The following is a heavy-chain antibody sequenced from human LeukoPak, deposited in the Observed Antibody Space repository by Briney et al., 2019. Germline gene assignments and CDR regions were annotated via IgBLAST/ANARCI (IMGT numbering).Heavy chain of an antibody. D-gene: IGHD5-18*01. CDR3: AFGGYSYGYESWFDP. CDR2: IIPIFGTA. J-gene: IGHJ5*02. V-gene: IGHV1-69*13. Sequence: SVKVSCKASGGTFSSYAISWVRQAPGQGLEWMGGIIPIFGTANYAQKFQGRVTITADESTSTAYMELSSLRSEDTAVYYCAFGGYSYGYESWFDPWGQGTLVTVSS. CDR1: GGTFSSYA.